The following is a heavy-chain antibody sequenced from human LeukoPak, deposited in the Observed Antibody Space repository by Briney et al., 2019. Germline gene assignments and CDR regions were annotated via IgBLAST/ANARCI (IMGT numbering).Heavy chain of an antibody. V-gene: IGHV3-23*01. CDR1: GFTFSSYA. Sequence: GGSLRLSCAASGFTFSSYAMSWVRQAPGKGLEWVSAISGSGGSTYYADSVKGRFSISRDNSKNTLYLQMNSLRAEDTAAYYCARSGLIHFDYWGQGTLVTVSS. CDR2: ISGSGGST. D-gene: IGHD2-15*01. CDR3: ARSGLIHFDY. J-gene: IGHJ4*02.